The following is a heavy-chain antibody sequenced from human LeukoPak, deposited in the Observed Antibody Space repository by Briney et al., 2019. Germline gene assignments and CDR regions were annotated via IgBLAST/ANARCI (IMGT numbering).Heavy chain of an antibody. CDR2: ISSSSSTI. V-gene: IGHV3-48*04. CDR1: GFTFSIYS. CDR3: ARVSKTMVRGVLFDY. J-gene: IGHJ4*02. Sequence: GGSLRLSCAASGFTFSIYSMNWVRQAPGKGREWVSYISSSSSTIYYADSVKGRFTISRDNAKNSLYLQMNSLRAEDTAVYYCARVSKTMVRGVLFDYWGQGTLVTVSS. D-gene: IGHD3-10*01.